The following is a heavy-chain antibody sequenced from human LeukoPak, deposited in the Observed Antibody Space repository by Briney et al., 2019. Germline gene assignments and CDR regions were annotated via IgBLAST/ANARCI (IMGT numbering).Heavy chain of an antibody. CDR2: IYYSGST. Sequence: SETLSLTCTVSGGSISSSSYYWGWIRQPPGKGLEGNGNIYYSGSTNYNPSLKSRVPTSVETSKNQFSLKLRSVTAADPTVYYCARTTEGGYTYGYFYYYYMDVWGKGTTVTISS. J-gene: IGHJ6*03. D-gene: IGHD5-18*01. V-gene: IGHV4-39*07. CDR3: ARTTEGGYTYGYFYYYYMDV. CDR1: GGSISSSSYY.